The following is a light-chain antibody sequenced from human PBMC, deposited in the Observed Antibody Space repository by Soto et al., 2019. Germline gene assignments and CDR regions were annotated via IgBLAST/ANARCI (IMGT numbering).Light chain of an antibody. CDR2: DVS. Sequence: DIQMTQSPSTVSAYVGDSVTITCRSSQSITTWLAWYQQRPGKAPKLLIYDVSSLQSGVPSRFSCSGSGTEFTLTISSLQPDDFATAYCQHYKMYSPWTFGQGTKVEIK. CDR3: QHYKMYSPWT. CDR1: QSITTW. J-gene: IGKJ1*01. V-gene: IGKV1-5*01.